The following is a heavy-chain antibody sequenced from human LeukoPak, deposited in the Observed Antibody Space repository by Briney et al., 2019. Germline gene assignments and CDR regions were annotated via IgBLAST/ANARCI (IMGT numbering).Heavy chain of an antibody. D-gene: IGHD3-10*01. CDR2: INHSGST. CDR1: GGSFSGYY. Sequence: PSETLSLTCAVYGGSFSGYYWSWIRHPPGKGLEWIGEINHSGSTNYNPSLKSRVTISVDTSKNQFSLKLSSGTAADTAVYYCARDHYYGSGSYGDYYYGMDVWGKGTTVTVSS. J-gene: IGHJ6*04. CDR3: ARDHYYGSGSYGDYYYGMDV. V-gene: IGHV4-34*01.